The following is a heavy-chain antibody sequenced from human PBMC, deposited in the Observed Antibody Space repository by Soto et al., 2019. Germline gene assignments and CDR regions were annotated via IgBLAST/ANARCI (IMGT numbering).Heavy chain of an antibody. Sequence: QVQLVQSGAEVKKPGSSVKVSCKASGGTFSSYTISWVRQAPGQGLEWMGRIIPILGIANYAQKFQGRVTITADKYTSTAYMELSSLRSEDTAVYYCARDRSNYGPHYYYYYYMDVWGKGTTVTVSS. D-gene: IGHD3-16*01. CDR2: IIPILGIA. CDR1: GGTFSSYT. CDR3: ARDRSNYGPHYYYYYYMDV. J-gene: IGHJ6*03. V-gene: IGHV1-69*08.